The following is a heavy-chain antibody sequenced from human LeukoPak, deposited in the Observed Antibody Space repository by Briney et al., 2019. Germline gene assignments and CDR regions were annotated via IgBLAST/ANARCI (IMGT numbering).Heavy chain of an antibody. Sequence: ASVKVSCKASGYTFTSYYMHWVRQAPGQGLEWMGIINPSGGSTSYAQKFQGRVTMTRDTSTSTVYMELSSLRSDDTAVYYCARVRGATREIGAFDIWGQGTMVTVSS. J-gene: IGHJ3*02. D-gene: IGHD3-10*01. CDR2: INPSGGST. CDR3: ARVRGATREIGAFDI. V-gene: IGHV1-46*01. CDR1: GYTFTSYY.